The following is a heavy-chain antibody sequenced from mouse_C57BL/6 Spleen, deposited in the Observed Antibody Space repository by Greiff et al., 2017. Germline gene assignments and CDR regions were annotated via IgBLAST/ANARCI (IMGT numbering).Heavy chain of an antibody. D-gene: IGHD1-1*01. CDR2: ISGGGGNT. CDR1: GFTFSSYT. V-gene: IGHV5-9*01. Sequence: EVQVVESGGGLVKPGGSLKLSCAASGFTFSSYTMSWVRQTPEKRLEWVATISGGGGNTYYPDSVKGRFTISTDNAKNTLYLQMSGLRCGDTALDSCARAGRSPDYFDYWGQGTTLTVSA. J-gene: IGHJ2*01. CDR3: ARAGRSPDYFDY.